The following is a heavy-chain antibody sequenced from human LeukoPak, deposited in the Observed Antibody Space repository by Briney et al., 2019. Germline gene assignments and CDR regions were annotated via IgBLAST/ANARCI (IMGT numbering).Heavy chain of an antibody. D-gene: IGHD1-26*01. CDR2: ISNDGSKK. Sequence: PGRSLRLSCAASGFTSSSYAMHRVRQAPGKGLEWVAVISNDGSKKYYADSVKGRFTISRDNAKNTLYLQMNSLRVDDTAVYYCARDWDHAIDYWGQGTLVTVSS. V-gene: IGHV3-30*04. CDR3: ARDWDHAIDY. CDR1: GFTSSSYA. J-gene: IGHJ4*02.